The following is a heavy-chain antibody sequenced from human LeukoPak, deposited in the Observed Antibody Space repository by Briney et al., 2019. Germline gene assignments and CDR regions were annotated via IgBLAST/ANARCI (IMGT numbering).Heavy chain of an antibody. CDR3: ARVVVVAATQDY. CDR1: GFTFSSYG. V-gene: IGHV3-30*03. Sequence: GGSLRLSCAASGFTFSSYGMHWVRQAPGKGLEWVAVISYDGSNKYYADSVKGRFTISRDNAKNSLYLQMNSLRDEDTAVYYCARVVVVAATQDYWGQGTLVTVSS. J-gene: IGHJ4*02. CDR2: ISYDGSNK. D-gene: IGHD2-15*01.